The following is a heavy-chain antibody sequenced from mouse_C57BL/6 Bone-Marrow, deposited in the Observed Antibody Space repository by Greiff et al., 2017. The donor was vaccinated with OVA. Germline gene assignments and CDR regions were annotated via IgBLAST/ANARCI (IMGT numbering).Heavy chain of an antibody. Sequence: DVMLVESEGGLVQPGSSMKLSCTASGFTFSDYYMAWVRQVPEKGLEWVANINYDGSSTYYLDSLKSRFIISRDNAKNILYLQMSSLKSEDTATYYCARDPDYYGSSWWYFDVWGTGTTVTVSS. CDR2: INYDGSST. V-gene: IGHV5-16*01. D-gene: IGHD1-1*01. CDR3: ARDPDYYGSSWWYFDV. J-gene: IGHJ1*03. CDR1: GFTFSDYY.